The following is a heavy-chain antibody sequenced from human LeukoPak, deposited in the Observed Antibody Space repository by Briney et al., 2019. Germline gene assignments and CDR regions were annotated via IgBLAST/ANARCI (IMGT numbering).Heavy chain of an antibody. CDR1: GFRFSAYA. V-gene: IGHV3-30-3*01. Sequence: PGGSLRLSCTASGFRFSAYAMQWVRQAPGKGLEWVAVISIEGHPQYYADSVRGRFSIYRENSKNTLYLEMSSLRREDTGIFYCAREEYKYGLGALDVCGQGTTVTASS. J-gene: IGHJ6*02. CDR3: AREEYKYGLGALDV. CDR2: ISIEGHPQ. D-gene: IGHD5-18*01.